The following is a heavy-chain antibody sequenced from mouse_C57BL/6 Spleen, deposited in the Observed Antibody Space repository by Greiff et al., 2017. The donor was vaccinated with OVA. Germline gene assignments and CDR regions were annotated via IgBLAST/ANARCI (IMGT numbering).Heavy chain of an antibody. D-gene: IGHD1-1*01. CDR1: GYAFSSSW. CDR3: AIWITTVVKAMDY. V-gene: IGHV1-82*01. J-gene: IGHJ4*01. CDR2: IYPGDGDT. Sequence: QVHVKQSGPELVKPGASVKISCKASGYAFSSSWMNWVKQRPGKGLEWIGRIYPGDGDTNYNGKFKGKATLPADKSSLTAYIQLSCLTSDDSAVYFCAIWITTVVKAMDYWGQGTSVTVSS.